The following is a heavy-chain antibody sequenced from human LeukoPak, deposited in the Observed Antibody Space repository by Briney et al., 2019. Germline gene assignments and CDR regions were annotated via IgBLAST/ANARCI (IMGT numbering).Heavy chain of an antibody. V-gene: IGHV3-21*01. J-gene: IGHJ4*02. CDR2: ISSTGTYI. Sequence: GGSLRLSCVASGFTFSAYPVHWVRQTPEKGLEWVSSISSTGTYIYYADSVKGRFTISRDNAKSSLYLQMNSLRAEDTAVYYCAREGGGRYSYDYWGQGTQVTVSS. CDR3: AREGGGRYSYDY. CDR1: GFTFSAYP. D-gene: IGHD5-18*01.